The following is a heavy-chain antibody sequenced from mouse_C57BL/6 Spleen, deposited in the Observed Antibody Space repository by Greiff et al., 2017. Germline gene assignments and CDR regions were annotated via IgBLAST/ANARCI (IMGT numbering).Heavy chain of an antibody. V-gene: IGHV1-50*01. CDR1: GYTFTSYW. Sequence: QVQLKQPGAELVKPGASVKLSCKASGYTFTSYWMQWVKQRPGQGLEWIGEIDPSDSSTNYNQKFKGKATLTVDTSSSTAYMQLSSLTSEDSAVYYCARGYDGYDYWGQGTTLTVSS. J-gene: IGHJ2*01. D-gene: IGHD2-14*01. CDR2: IDPSDSST. CDR3: ARGYDGYDY.